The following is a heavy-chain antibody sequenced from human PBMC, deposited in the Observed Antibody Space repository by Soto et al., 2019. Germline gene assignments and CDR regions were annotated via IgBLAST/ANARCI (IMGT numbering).Heavy chain of an antibody. V-gene: IGHV3-74*01. D-gene: IGHD3-3*01. CDR1: GFTFSSYW. J-gene: IGHJ6*02. CDR3: ARDHDFWSGYSKRDDYYYGMDV. CDR2: INSDGSST. Sequence: GGSLRLSCAASGFTFSSYWMHWVRQAPGKGLVWVSRINSDGSSTSYADSVKGRFTISRDNAKNTLYLQMNSLRAEDTAVYYCARDHDFWSGYSKRDDYYYGMDVWGQGTTVTVSS.